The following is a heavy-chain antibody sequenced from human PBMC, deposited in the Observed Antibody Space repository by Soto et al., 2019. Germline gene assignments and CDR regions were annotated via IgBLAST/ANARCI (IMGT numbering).Heavy chain of an antibody. CDR2: IYYSGST. D-gene: IGHD6-13*01. CDR3: ARTYSSSWSPFDY. V-gene: IGHV4-39*07. CDR1: GGSISSSSYY. J-gene: IGHJ4*02. Sequence: SETLSLTCTVPGGSISSSSYYWGWIRQPPGKGLEWIGSIYYSGSTYYNPSLKSRVTISVDTSKNQFSLKLSSVTAADTAVYYCARTYSSSWSPFDYWGQGTLVTVSS.